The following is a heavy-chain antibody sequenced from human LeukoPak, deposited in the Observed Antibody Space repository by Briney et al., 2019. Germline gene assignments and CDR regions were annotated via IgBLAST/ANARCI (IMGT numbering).Heavy chain of an antibody. Sequence: SETLSLTCTVSGGSISSYYWSWIRQPPGKGLEWIGYIYYCGSTNYNPSLKSRVTISVDTSKNQFSLKLSSVTAADTAVYYCARLTGMGDYYFDYWGQGTLVTVSS. D-gene: IGHD2-21*02. J-gene: IGHJ4*02. V-gene: IGHV4-59*01. CDR1: GGSISSYY. CDR3: ARLTGMGDYYFDY. CDR2: IYYCGST.